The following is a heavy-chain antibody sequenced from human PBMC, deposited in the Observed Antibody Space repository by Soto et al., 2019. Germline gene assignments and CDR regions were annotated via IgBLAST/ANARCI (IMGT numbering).Heavy chain of an antibody. CDR1: GYTFSDYG. J-gene: IGHJ4*02. Sequence: GASVKVSCKASGYTFSDYGVSWVRQAPGQGLEWVGWISPKNGDTNYAQKFRGRVTMTADTVTSTVYLDLRSLKSDDTAVYYCARERSDLPPDHWGQGTQVTVS. D-gene: IGHD1-26*01. CDR2: ISPKNGDT. CDR3: ARERSDLPPDH. V-gene: IGHV1-18*01.